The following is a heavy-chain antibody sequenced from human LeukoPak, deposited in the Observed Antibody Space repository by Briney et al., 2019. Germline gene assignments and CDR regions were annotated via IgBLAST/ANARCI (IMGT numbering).Heavy chain of an antibody. V-gene: IGHV3-48*03. D-gene: IGHD5-12*01. J-gene: IGHJ4*02. Sequence: GGSLRLSCAASGFTFSSYEMNWVRQAPGKGLEWVSYISSSGSTIYYAGSVKGRFTISRDNAKNSLYLQMNSLRAEDTAVYYCARGGYSGYDKNFDYWSQGTLVTVSS. CDR2: ISSSGSTI. CDR3: ARGGYSGYDKNFDY. CDR1: GFTFSSYE.